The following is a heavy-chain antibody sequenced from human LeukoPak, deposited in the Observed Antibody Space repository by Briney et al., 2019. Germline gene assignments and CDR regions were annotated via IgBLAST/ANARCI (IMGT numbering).Heavy chain of an antibody. D-gene: IGHD3-22*01. Sequence: PGGSLRLSCTTSGFTFGDFAMSWVRQAPGKGLEWVGLIRAKANGGTTEYAASVKGTLTISRDDSKSIAYLQMNSLKAEDTAVYYCSRALHSSGYYSAYWGQGTLVTVSS. V-gene: IGHV3-49*04. CDR1: GFTFGDFA. CDR3: SRALHSSGYYSAY. J-gene: IGHJ4*02. CDR2: IRAKANGGTT.